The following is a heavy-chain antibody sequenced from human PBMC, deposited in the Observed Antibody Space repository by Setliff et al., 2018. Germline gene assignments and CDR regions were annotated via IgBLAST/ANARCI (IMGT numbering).Heavy chain of an antibody. CDR2: IFYTGST. CDR3: ARQPYSTTYCYYYYYMDV. V-gene: IGHV4-39*01. CDR1: NGSISSGNYF. Sequence: PSETLSLTCTVSNGSISSGNYFWGWIRQPPGKGLEWMGSIFYTGSTYYSPSLKSRVTMSIDTSKNQFSLNLNSVTAADTAVYYCARQPYSTTYCYYYYYMDVWGKGTTVTVSS. J-gene: IGHJ6*03. D-gene: IGHD6-13*01.